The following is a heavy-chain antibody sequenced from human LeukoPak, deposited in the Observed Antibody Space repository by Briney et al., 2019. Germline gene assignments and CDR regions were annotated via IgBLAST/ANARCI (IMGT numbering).Heavy chain of an antibody. Sequence: GGSLRLSCAASGFTFSSYSMNWVRQAPGKGLEWVSSISSSSSYIYYADSVKGRFTISRDNAKNSLYLQMNSLRAEDTAVYYCASVYDFWSGYYVADEGRPDYWGQGTLVTVSS. CDR1: GFTFSSYS. J-gene: IGHJ4*02. D-gene: IGHD3-3*01. CDR2: ISSSSSYI. CDR3: ASVYDFWSGYYVADEGRPDY. V-gene: IGHV3-21*01.